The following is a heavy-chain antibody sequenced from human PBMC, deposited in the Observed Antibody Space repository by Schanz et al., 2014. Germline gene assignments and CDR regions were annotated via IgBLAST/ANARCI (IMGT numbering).Heavy chain of an antibody. Sequence: QVQLVQSGAEVKKPGSSVKVSCKASGGTFSSYTISWVRQAPGQGLEWMGRIIPILGVANYAQKFQGRVTITADKSTNTAYMELSSLRSEDTAVYYCARDWRVGMPATYFDYWGQGTLVTVSS. V-gene: IGHV1-69*04. CDR3: ARDWRVGMPATYFDY. CDR1: GGTFSSYT. D-gene: IGHD2-2*01. J-gene: IGHJ4*02. CDR2: IIPILGVA.